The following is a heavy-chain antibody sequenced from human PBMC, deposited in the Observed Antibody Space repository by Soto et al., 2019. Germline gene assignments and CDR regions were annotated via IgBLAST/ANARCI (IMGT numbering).Heavy chain of an antibody. CDR1: GYTFTSYG. V-gene: IGHV1-18*01. Sequence: ASVKVSCKASGYTFTSYGISWVRQAPGQGLEWMGWISAYNGNTNYAQKLQGRVTMTTDTSTSTAYMELRSLRSDDTAVYYCARDVRITATDAFDICGQGTMVTVSS. CDR2: ISAYNGNT. CDR3: ARDVRITATDAFDI. J-gene: IGHJ3*02.